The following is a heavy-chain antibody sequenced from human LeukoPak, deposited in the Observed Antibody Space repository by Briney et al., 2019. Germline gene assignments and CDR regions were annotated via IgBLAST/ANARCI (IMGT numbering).Heavy chain of an antibody. J-gene: IGHJ4*02. CDR2: INPSGGST. CDR3: ARDPTRYDFWSGYFDY. CDR1: GYTFTSCY. V-gene: IGHV1-46*01. Sequence: ASVKVSCKASGYTFTSCYMHWVRQAPGQGLEWMGIINPSGGSTSYAQKFQGRVTMTRDTSTSTVYMELSSLRSEDTTVYYCARDPTRYDFWSGYFDYWGQGTLVTVSS. D-gene: IGHD3-3*01.